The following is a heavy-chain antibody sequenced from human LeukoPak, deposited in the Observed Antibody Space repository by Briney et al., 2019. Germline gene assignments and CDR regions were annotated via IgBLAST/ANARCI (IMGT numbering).Heavy chain of an antibody. CDR1: GFIFTNHA. CDR2: VTNSGDTT. J-gene: IGHJ5*02. V-gene: IGHV3-23*01. D-gene: IGHD4-17*01. CDR3: AKFLGVSVRYGIIDP. Sequence: GGSLRLSCAASGFIFTNHAMSWVRQAPGKGLEWVSTVTNSGDTTYYADSVKGRFTISRDNSKNTLYLQMNNLRAEDTAVYYCAKFLGVSVRYGIIDPWGQGTLVTVSS.